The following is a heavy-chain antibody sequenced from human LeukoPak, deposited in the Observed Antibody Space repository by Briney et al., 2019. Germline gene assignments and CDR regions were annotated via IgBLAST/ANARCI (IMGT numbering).Heavy chain of an antibody. CDR2: ISSNGGST. CDR1: GFTFSDYG. CDR3: ARGGGYCSGGSCYQIYYLDY. D-gene: IGHD2-15*01. J-gene: IGHJ4*02. V-gene: IGHV3-64*01. Sequence: PGGSLRLSCADSGFTFSDYGMHWVRQAPGKGLEYVSAISSNGGSTYYANSVKGRFTISRDNSKNTLYLQMGSLRAEDMAVYYCARGGGYCSGGSCYQIYYLDYWGQGALVTVSS.